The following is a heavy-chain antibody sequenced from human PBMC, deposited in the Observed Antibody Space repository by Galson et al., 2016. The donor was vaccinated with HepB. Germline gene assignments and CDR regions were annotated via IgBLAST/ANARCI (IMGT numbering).Heavy chain of an antibody. CDR2: INHSGST. Sequence: SETLSLTCVVYGGSFSGYYWTWIRQPPGRGLEWIGEINHSGSTNYNPSLMSRVTISVDKSKNQFSLRVTSVTAADTAVYYCAGEVRYSLTARRSFDPWGQGTLVTVSA. CDR3: AGEVRYSLTARRSFDP. D-gene: IGHD6-6*01. J-gene: IGHJ5*02. CDR1: GGSFSGYY. V-gene: IGHV4-34*01.